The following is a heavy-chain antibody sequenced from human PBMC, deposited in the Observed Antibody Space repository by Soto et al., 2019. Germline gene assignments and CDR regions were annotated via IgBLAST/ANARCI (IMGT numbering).Heavy chain of an antibody. V-gene: IGHV3-30*18. J-gene: IGHJ4*02. CDR3: AKDSAQKDTFDY. CDR1: TFAFTFRNYG. Sequence: GGSLRLSCEASTFAFTFRNYGMHWVRLVPGKGLEWSAVISHDGDDQYYADSVKGRFTVSRDNVRNILYLQMNSLRSEDTALYYCAKDSAQKDTFDYWGQGTLVTVSS. CDR2: ISHDGDDQ.